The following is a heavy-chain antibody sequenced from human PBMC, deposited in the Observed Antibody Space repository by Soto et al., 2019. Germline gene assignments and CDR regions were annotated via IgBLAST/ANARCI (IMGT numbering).Heavy chain of an antibody. J-gene: IGHJ5*02. D-gene: IGHD1-26*01. CDR1: GFSLSTSGVG. CDR3: AHRRREYSGSYYSGFDP. CDR2: IYWDDDK. V-gene: IGHV2-5*02. Sequence: QITLKESGPTLVKPTQTLTLTCTFSGFSLSTSGVGVGWIRQPPGKALEWLALIYWDDDKRYSPSLKSRLTITKATTKNQVVLTMTNMDPVDTATYYCAHRRREYSGSYYSGFDPWGQGTLVTVSS.